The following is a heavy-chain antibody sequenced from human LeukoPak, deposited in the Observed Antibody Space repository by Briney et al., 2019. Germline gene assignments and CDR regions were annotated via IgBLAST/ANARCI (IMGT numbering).Heavy chain of an antibody. CDR1: GGSIRSNNYY. J-gene: IGHJ4*02. CDR3: ARDWGYGDYLYYFDY. V-gene: IGHV4-39*07. Sequence: SETLSLTCTVSGGSIRSNNYYWGWVRQPPGKGLEWIGTIYYSGSTSYNPSLKSRVTISVDMSKNQFSLKLSSVTAADTAVYYCARDWGYGDYLYYFDYWGQGTLVTVSS. D-gene: IGHD4-17*01. CDR2: IYYSGST.